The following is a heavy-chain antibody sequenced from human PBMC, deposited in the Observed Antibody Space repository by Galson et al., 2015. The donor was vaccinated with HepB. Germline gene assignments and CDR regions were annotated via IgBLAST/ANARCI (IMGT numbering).Heavy chain of an antibody. CDR3: AGSGAFSTSYYAGMNF. J-gene: IGHJ6*02. V-gene: IGHV3-23*01. D-gene: IGHD3-10*01. CDR1: RFTFSSYA. CDR2: VSSRGEST. Sequence: SLRLSCAASRFTFSSYAMSWVRLAPGKGLEWVSAVSSRGESTYYADSVRGRFAISRDNSRNTLYLHMTSLRAEDTSIYYCAGSGAFSTSYYAGMNFLVQGTTVTVSS.